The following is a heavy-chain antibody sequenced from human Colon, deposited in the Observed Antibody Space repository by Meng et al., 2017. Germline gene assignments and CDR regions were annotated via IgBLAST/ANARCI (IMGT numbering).Heavy chain of an antibody. CDR1: DFTFSNYW. CDR3: ARGPDILTGSFSSYFDY. J-gene: IGHJ4*02. V-gene: IGHV3-74*01. Sequence: GGSLRLSCAVSDFTFSNYWMHWVRQAPGKGLVWVAGINSDETNTNYADSVKGRFIISRDNAKNTLYLQMNSLRAEDAAVYYCARGPDILTGSFSSYFDYWGQGTLVTVSS. D-gene: IGHD3-9*01. CDR2: INSDETNT.